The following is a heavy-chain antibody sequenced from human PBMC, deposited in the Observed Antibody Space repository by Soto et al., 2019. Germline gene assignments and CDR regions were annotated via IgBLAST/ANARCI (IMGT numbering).Heavy chain of an antibody. CDR1: GFTFSGSA. V-gene: IGHV3-73*01. CDR3: TRPSFTFGGVIGVDY. CDR2: IRSKANSYAT. Sequence: PGGSLRLSCAASGFTFSGSAMHWVRQASGKGLEWVGRIRSKANSYATAYAASVKGRFTISRDDSKNTAYLQMNSLKTEDTAVYYCTRPSFTFGGVIGVDYWGQGALGTVSS. D-gene: IGHD3-16*02. J-gene: IGHJ4*02.